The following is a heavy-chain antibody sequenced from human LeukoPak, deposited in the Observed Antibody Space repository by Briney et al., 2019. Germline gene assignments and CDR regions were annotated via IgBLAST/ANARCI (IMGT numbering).Heavy chain of an antibody. CDR1: GFTFSSHA. D-gene: IGHD2-2*01. V-gene: IGHV3-21*01. Sequence: GGSLRLSCAASGFTFSSHAMSWVRQAPGKGLEWVSSISSSSSYIYYADSVKGRFTISRDNAKNSLYLQMNSLRAEDTAVYYCARDVRRYCSSTSCYAGDYWGQGTLVTVSS. CDR2: ISSSSSYI. J-gene: IGHJ4*02. CDR3: ARDVRRYCSSTSCYAGDY.